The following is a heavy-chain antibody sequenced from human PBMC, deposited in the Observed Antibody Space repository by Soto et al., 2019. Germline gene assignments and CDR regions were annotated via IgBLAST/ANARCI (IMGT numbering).Heavy chain of an antibody. Sequence: SETLSLTCTVSGGSISRYYWSWIRQPAGKGLEWIGRIYTSGSTNYNPSLKSRVTMSVDTSKNQFSLKLSSVTAADTAVYYCARELRFLEWSNRGWFDPWGQGTLVTVSS. CDR3: ARELRFLEWSNRGWFDP. D-gene: IGHD3-3*01. CDR2: IYTSGST. V-gene: IGHV4-4*07. CDR1: GGSISRYY. J-gene: IGHJ5*02.